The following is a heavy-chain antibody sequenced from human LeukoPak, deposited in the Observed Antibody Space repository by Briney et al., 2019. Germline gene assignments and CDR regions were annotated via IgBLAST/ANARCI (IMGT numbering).Heavy chain of an antibody. CDR2: IYSGGNT. CDR3: AELGITMIGGV. D-gene: IGHD3-10*02. CDR1: EFTVSSNY. Sequence: GGSLRLSCAASEFTVSSNYMSWVRQAPGKGLEWVAIIYSGGNTNYADSVKGRFTISRDNAKNSLYLQMNSLRAEDTAVYYCAELGITMIGGVWGKGTTVTISS. J-gene: IGHJ6*04. V-gene: IGHV3-53*01.